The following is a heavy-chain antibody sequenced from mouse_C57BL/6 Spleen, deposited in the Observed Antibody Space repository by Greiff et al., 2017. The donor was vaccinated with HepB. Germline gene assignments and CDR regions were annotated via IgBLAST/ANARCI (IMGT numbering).Heavy chain of an antibody. Sequence: QVQLQQSGAELVKPGASVKLSCKASGYTFTSYWMHWVKQRPGQGLEWIGMIHPNSGSTNYNEKFKSKATLTVDKSSSTAYMQLSSLTSEDSAVYYCASGNYYGSSFYAMDYWGQGTSVTVSS. D-gene: IGHD1-1*01. CDR1: GYTFTSYW. J-gene: IGHJ4*01. CDR3: ASGNYYGSSFYAMDY. V-gene: IGHV1-64*01. CDR2: IHPNSGST.